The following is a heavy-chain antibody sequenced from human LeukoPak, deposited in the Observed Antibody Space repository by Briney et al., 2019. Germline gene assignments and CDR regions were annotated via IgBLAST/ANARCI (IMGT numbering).Heavy chain of an antibody. CDR1: GFTVSGNY. CDR3: ARSTDYGDYVVYGMDV. D-gene: IGHD4-17*01. V-gene: IGHV3-66*01. CDR2: VYSGDST. J-gene: IGHJ6*02. Sequence: GGSLRLSCAASGFTVSGNYMSWVRQAPGKGLEWVSVVYSGDSTYYADSVKGRFTISRDNSKNTLYLQMNSLRAEDTAVYYCARSTDYGDYVVYGMDVWGQGTTVTVSS.